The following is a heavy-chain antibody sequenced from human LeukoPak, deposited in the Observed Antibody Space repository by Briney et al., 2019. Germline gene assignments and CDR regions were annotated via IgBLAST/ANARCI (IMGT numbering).Heavy chain of an antibody. CDR3: ARGDCSGVSCYSVDS. CDR2: ISAYNGNS. V-gene: IGHV1-18*01. Sequence: ASVKVSCKASGYTFTSYGISWVRQAPGQGLEWVGWISAYNGNSNYAQKFQGRVTMTTDTSTSTAYMELRSLRSDDTAVYFCARGDCSGVSCYSVDSWGQGTLVTVSS. D-gene: IGHD2-15*01. CDR1: GYTFTSYG. J-gene: IGHJ4*02.